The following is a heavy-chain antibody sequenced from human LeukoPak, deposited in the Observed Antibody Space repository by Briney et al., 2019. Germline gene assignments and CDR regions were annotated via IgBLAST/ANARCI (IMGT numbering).Heavy chain of an antibody. J-gene: IGHJ6*03. CDR1: GFTFRNYG. CDR3: AKDPGASVSGFHMDV. D-gene: IGHD2-8*02. Sequence: GGSLRLSCAASGFTFRNYGMHWVRQATGQGMEWVSFSWSDGNNRFYADSVKGRFTISRDNSKNMLYLQMDTLRAEDTALYYCAKDPGASVSGFHMDVWGKGTTVIVSS. V-gene: IGHV3-30*02. CDR2: SWSDGNNR.